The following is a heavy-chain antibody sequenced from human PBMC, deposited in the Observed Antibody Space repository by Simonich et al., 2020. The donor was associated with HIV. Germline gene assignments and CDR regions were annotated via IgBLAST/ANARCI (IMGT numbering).Heavy chain of an antibody. V-gene: IGHV1-18*01. D-gene: IGHD6-6*01. CDR3: ARPSFYSSSSPYYYYGMDV. CDR2: ISAYNGNT. J-gene: IGHJ6*02. CDR1: GYTFTSYG. Sequence: QGQLVQSGAEVKKPGASVKGSCKASGYTFTSYGISWVRQAPGQGLEWMGWISAYNGNTNHAQKLQGRVTMTPATSTSTAYMELRSLRSDDTAVYYCARPSFYSSSSPYYYYGMDVWGQGTTVTVSS.